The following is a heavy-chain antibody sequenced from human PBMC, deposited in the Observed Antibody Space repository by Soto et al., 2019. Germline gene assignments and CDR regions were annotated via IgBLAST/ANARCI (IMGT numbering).Heavy chain of an antibody. CDR3: AGRRDERVISYFDY. D-gene: IGHD3-22*01. J-gene: IGHJ4*02. V-gene: IGHV3-66*01. CDR1: GFTVSSNY. CDR2: IYSGGST. Sequence: EVQLVESGGGLVQPGGSLRLSCAASGFTVSSNYMSWVRQAPGKGLEWVSVIYSGGSTYYADSVKGRFTISRDNSKTTLYLQMHSLRAEDTAVYYCAGRRDERVISYFDYWGQGNLVTVSS.